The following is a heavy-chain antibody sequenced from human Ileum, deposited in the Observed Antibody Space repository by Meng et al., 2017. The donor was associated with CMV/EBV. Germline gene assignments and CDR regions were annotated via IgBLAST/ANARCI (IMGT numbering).Heavy chain of an antibody. CDR3: VSDLVVAARADY. Sequence: QGQFVQSGGGVVQPGRSLRLPCAASGFTFSRHAMHWVRQAPGKGLEWVALISPDGSQQYFADSVEGRFSISRDNSKNTIYLQMDSLTPDDTAVYYCVSDLVVAARADYWGQGTLVTVSS. V-gene: IGHV3-30-3*01. J-gene: IGHJ4*02. CDR1: GFTFSRHA. CDR2: ISPDGSQQ. D-gene: IGHD2-15*01.